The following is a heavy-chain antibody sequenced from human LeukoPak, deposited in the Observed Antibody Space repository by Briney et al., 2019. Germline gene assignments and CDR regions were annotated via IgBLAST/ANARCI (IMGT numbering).Heavy chain of an antibody. CDR1: GGTFSSYA. J-gene: IGHJ3*02. Sequence: GASVKVSCKASGGTFSSYAISWVRQAPGQGLEWMGRIILIFGTANYAQKFQGRVTITTDESTSTAYMELSSLRSEDTAVYYCARGDGNNAFDIWGQGTMVTVSS. CDR2: IILIFGTA. D-gene: IGHD4-23*01. V-gene: IGHV1-69*05. CDR3: ARGDGNNAFDI.